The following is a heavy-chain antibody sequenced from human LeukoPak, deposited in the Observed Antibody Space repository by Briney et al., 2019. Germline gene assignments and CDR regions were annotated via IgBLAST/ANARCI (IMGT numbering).Heavy chain of an antibody. CDR1: GFIFNNYA. D-gene: IGHD6-19*01. CDR3: AKDNRRHYTSGPNPDSLH. CDR2: ISWNSGSI. V-gene: IGHV3-9*01. J-gene: IGHJ4*02. Sequence: GGYLRLSCAGSGFIFNNYAMHWVRQPPGKGLEWVSGISWNSGSIDYADSVKGRFTISRDNAKNSLYLQMNSLRVEDTAFYYCAKDNRRHYTSGPNPDSLHWGQGALVTVSS.